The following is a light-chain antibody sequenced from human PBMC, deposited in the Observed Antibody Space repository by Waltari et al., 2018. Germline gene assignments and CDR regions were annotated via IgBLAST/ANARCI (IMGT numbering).Light chain of an antibody. CDR2: NNN. J-gene: IGLJ3*02. CDR1: SSNIGKSF. Sequence: QPVLTQPPSASGTPGQTVTISCSGSSSNIGKSFGKWYQQFPGTAPKILIFNNNNRPSGVPDRFPGSKSGTSASLAISGLRSEDEADYYCAAWDDSLSGRVFGGGTRLTV. CDR3: AAWDDSLSGRV. V-gene: IGLV1-47*01.